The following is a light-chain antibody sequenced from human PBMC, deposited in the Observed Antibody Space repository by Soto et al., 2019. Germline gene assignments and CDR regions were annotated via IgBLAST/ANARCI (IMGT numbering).Light chain of an antibody. CDR3: QHYINWPPET. Sequence: IVMTQSPATLSVSPGDRATLSCRASQTVKSKLAWYQQKRGQAPRLLIYDASTRATGVPARFSGSGSGTEFTLTISGLQSEDFAVYYCQHYINWPPETFGQGTKVDIK. CDR1: QTVKSK. J-gene: IGKJ1*01. V-gene: IGKV3-15*01. CDR2: DAS.